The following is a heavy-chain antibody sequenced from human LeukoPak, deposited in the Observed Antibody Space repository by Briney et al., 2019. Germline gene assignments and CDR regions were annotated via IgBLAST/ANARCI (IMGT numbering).Heavy chain of an antibody. V-gene: IGHV3-9*01. D-gene: IGHD3-22*01. CDR1: GFTFDDYA. CDR3: AKVYYYDSSGYSGDNAFDI. CDR2: ISWNSGRI. Sequence: GRSLRLSCAASGFTFDDYAMHWVRQAPGKGLEGVSGISWNSGRIVYADSVKGLFTISRDNAKNSLYLQMNSLRSEDTALYYCAKVYYYDSSGYSGDNAFDIWGQGTMVTVSS. J-gene: IGHJ3*02.